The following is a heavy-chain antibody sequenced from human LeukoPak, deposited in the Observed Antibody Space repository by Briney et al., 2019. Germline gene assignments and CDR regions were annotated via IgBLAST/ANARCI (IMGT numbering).Heavy chain of an antibody. J-gene: IGHJ4*02. V-gene: IGHV1-3*01. D-gene: IGHD6-13*01. CDR3: ARDPIGSRWPYYFDY. CDR1: GYTFTTYA. Sequence: GASVKVSCKASGYTFTTYAVHWVRQAPGQRLEWMGWINAGNGNTKYSQKFQTRVTITRDTSASTAYMELSSLRSKDTAVYYCARDPIGSRWPYYFDYWGQGTLVTVSS. CDR2: INAGNGNT.